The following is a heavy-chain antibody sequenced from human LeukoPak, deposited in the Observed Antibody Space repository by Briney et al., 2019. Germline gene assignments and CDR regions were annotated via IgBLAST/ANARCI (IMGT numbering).Heavy chain of an antibody. CDR1: DGSLSSDKYY. D-gene: IGHD3-10*01. J-gene: IGHJ3*01. CDR3: ARQDGGPGPFDV. Sequence: SETLSLTCSVSDGSLSSDKYYWNWIRQPPGTGLEWLGYIYYSGTTKYNPSLKSRVTISVDTSKGQFSLKLTSVTTADTAVYYCARQDGGPGPFDVWGRGTMVTVSS. V-gene: IGHV4-61*01. CDR2: IYYSGTT.